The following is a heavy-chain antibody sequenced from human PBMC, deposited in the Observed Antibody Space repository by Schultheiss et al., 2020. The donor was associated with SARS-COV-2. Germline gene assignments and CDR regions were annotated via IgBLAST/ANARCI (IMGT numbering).Heavy chain of an antibody. Sequence: SQTLSLTCTVSGGSISSYYWSWIRQPPGKGLEWIGYIYYSGSTNYNPSLKSRVTISVDTSKNQFSLKLSSVTAADTAVYYCARDYGGKYHYYYMDVWGKGTTVTVSS. V-gene: IGHV4-59*01. CDR1: GGSISSYY. J-gene: IGHJ6*03. CDR2: IYYSGST. D-gene: IGHD4-23*01. CDR3: ARDYGGKYHYYYMDV.